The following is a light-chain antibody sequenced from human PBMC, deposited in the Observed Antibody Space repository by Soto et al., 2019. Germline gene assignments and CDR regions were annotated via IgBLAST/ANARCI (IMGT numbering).Light chain of an antibody. CDR3: QQYNTYSVP. CDR2: KAS. Sequence: DIQMTQSPSTLSASVGDRVTITCRASQSISSWLAWYQQKPGKAPNLLIYKASSLESRVPSRFSGSGSGTEFTLTISSLQPDDFATYYRQQYNTYSVPFAQGTKVDIK. V-gene: IGKV1-5*03. CDR1: QSISSW. J-gene: IGKJ1*01.